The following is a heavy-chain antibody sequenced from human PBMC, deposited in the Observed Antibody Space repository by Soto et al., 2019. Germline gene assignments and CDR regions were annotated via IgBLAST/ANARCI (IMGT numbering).Heavy chain of an antibody. CDR3: ATTPGYYYDSSGYPRPNAFDI. J-gene: IGHJ3*02. Sequence: ASVKVSCKASGYTFTSYYMHWVRQAPGQGLEWMGIINPSGGSTSYAQKFQGRVAMTRDTSTSTVYMELSSLRSEDTAVYYCATTPGYYYDSSGYPRPNAFDIWGQGTMVTVSS. CDR1: GYTFTSYY. D-gene: IGHD3-22*01. V-gene: IGHV1-46*01. CDR2: INPSGGST.